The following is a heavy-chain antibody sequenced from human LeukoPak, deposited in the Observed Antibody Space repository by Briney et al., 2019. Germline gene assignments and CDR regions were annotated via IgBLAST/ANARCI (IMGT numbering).Heavy chain of an antibody. CDR2: YDPADGET. V-gene: IGHV1-24*01. CDR1: GYTLTELS. Sequence: ASVKVSCKVSGYTLTELSIHWVRQAPGKGLEWMGGYDPADGETIYAQKFQGRVTMTEDTSTDTAYMELSSLRSEDTAVYYCATQLSSGWPLRHLPFDYWGQGTLVTVSS. J-gene: IGHJ4*02. CDR3: ATQLSSGWPLRHLPFDY. D-gene: IGHD3-22*01.